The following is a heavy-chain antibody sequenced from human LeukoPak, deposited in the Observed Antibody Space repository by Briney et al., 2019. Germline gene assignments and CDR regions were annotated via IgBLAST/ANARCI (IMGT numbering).Heavy chain of an antibody. V-gene: IGHV1-69*13. CDR1: GYTFTGYY. CDR2: IIPIVGTA. J-gene: IGHJ6*02. CDR3: ARATNYDILTGYHPLYGMDV. D-gene: IGHD3-9*01. Sequence: SVKVSCKASGYTFTGYYMHWVRQAPGQGLEWMGGIIPIVGTADYAQRFQGRVTITADESTSTAYMELSSLRSEDTAVYYCARATNYDILTGYHPLYGMDVWGQGTTVTVSS.